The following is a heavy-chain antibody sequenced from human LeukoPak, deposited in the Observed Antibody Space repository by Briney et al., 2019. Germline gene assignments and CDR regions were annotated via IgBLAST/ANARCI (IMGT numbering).Heavy chain of an antibody. Sequence: GGSLRLSCEASGFTFDDYAMHWVRQAPGKGLEWVSGISWNSGSIGYADSVKGRFTISRDNAKNSLYLQMNSLRAEDTALYYCAKDLEYSSPSDGMDVWGQGTTVTVSS. J-gene: IGHJ6*02. V-gene: IGHV3-9*01. CDR2: ISWNSGSI. D-gene: IGHD6-6*01. CDR3: AKDLEYSSPSDGMDV. CDR1: GFTFDDYA.